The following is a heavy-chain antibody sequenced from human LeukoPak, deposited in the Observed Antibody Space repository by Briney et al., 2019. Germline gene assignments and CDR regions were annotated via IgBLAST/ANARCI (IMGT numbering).Heavy chain of an antibody. Sequence: PGRSLRLSCEASGFTFSTYAMHWVREAPGKGLEWVAVIAYDGSSKYYADSVKGRFTISRDNSKNTLYLQMNSLRAEDPAVYYCARGGAARPDYWGQGTLVAASS. CDR2: IAYDGSSK. D-gene: IGHD6-6*01. CDR1: GFTFSTYA. CDR3: ARGGAARPDY. J-gene: IGHJ4*02. V-gene: IGHV3-30-3*01.